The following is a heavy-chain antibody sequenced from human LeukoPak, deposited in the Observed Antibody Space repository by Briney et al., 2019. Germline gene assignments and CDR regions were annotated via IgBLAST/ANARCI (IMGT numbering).Heavy chain of an antibody. D-gene: IGHD1-14*01. J-gene: IGHJ5*02. V-gene: IGHV1-8*01. Sequence: ASVKVSCKASGYTFTSYDINWVRQATGQGLEWMGWMNPNSGNTGYAQKFQGRVTMTIDTSTNTTYMELRSLRSDDTAVYYCARGSRRDNCFDPWGQGTLVTVSS. CDR1: GYTFTSYD. CDR3: ARGSRRDNCFDP. CDR2: MNPNSGNT.